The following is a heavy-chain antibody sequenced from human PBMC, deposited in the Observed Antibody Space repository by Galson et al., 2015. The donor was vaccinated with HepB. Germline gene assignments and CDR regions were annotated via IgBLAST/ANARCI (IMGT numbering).Heavy chain of an antibody. Sequence: SVKVSCKDSGFTFTISTVQWVRQARGQRLEWIGWIVVDSGNTNYAQKFQERVTITSDKSTSTAYMELTSLTSEDTAVYYCATGTPLGHPLNYWGQGTLVTVSS. J-gene: IGHJ4*02. D-gene: IGHD2-15*01. CDR3: ATGTPLGHPLNY. V-gene: IGHV1-58*01. CDR1: GFTFTIST. CDR2: IVVDSGNT.